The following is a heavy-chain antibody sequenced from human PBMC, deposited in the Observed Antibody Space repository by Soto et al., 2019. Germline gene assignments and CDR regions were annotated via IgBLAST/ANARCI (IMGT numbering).Heavy chain of an antibody. Sequence: GPTLVNPTHTLTLTGTFSGFSLSSPGVRVGFILQPPGKALEWLALIYWDDDKLYSPSLRSRLTITRDASNTQVVLTMTNMDPVDTATYYCAHKAPLPDSLDTFDVWGQGTMVTVSS. CDR3: AHKAPLPDSLDTFDV. CDR1: GFSLSSPGVR. V-gene: IGHV2-5*02. D-gene: IGHD2-21*01. CDR2: IYWDDDK. J-gene: IGHJ3*01.